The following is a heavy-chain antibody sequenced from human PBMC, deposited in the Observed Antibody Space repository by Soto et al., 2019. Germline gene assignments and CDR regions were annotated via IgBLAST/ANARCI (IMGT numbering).Heavy chain of an antibody. V-gene: IGHV1-24*01. J-gene: IGHJ5*02. CDR3: ARQGRSYGGRFDP. CDR1: GYTLTELS. Sequence: ASVKVSCKVPGYTLTELSMHWVRQAPGKGLEWMGGFDLEDGEIIYAQKFQGRVTMTEDTSTDTAYMELSSLRSEDTAMYYCARQGRSYGGRFDPWGQGTLVTVSS. D-gene: IGHD4-17*01. CDR2: FDLEDGEI.